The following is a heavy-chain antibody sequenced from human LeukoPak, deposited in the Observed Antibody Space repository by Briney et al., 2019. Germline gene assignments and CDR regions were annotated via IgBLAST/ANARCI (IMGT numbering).Heavy chain of an antibody. V-gene: IGHV3-7*02. CDR1: GFTFSSYW. J-gene: IGHJ4*02. D-gene: IGHD6-13*01. CDR2: IKQDGSEK. Sequence: GGSLRLSCAASGFTFSSYWMSWVRQTPGKGLEWVANIKQDGSEKYYVDSVKGRFTISRDNAKNSLYLQMNSLRAEDTAVYYCTTGLVDGSSGVPFGYWGQGTLVTVSS. CDR3: TTGLVDGSSGVPFGY.